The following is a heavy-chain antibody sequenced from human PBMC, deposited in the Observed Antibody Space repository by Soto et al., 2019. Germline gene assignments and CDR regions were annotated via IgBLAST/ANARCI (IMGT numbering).Heavy chain of an antibody. CDR1: GYTFTGYG. D-gene: IGHD1-20*01. Sequence: VASVKVSCKASGYTFTGYGIGWVRQAPGQGLEWMGWISGYNANTNYPQKLQGRITMTTDTSTSTVYMELSSLRSEDTAVYYCASNTHFEYNWNPDEYYYYGMDVWGQGTTVTVSS. J-gene: IGHJ6*02. CDR3: ASNTHFEYNWNPDEYYYYGMDV. V-gene: IGHV1-18*01. CDR2: ISGYNANT.